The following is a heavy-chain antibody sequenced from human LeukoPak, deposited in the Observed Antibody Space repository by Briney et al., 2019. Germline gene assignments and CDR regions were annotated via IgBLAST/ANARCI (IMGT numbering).Heavy chain of an antibody. J-gene: IGHJ4*02. V-gene: IGHV1-46*01. D-gene: IGHD1-26*01. CDR3: AREIVGATKGFDY. CDR1: GYTFTSYY. Sequence: ASVKVSFKSSGYTFTSYYMHWVRQAPGQGLEWMGIINPSGGSTSYAQKFQGRVTMTRDTSTSTVYMELSSLRSEDTAVYYCAREIVGATKGFDYWGQGTLVTVSS. CDR2: INPSGGST.